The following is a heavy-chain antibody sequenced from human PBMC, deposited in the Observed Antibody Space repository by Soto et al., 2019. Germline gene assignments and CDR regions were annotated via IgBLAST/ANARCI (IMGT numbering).Heavy chain of an antibody. V-gene: IGHV1-18*01. CDR2: ISAFNGNT. CDR1: AYTFADYG. Sequence: ASVKVSCKASAYTFADYGIIWVRQAPGQGLEWMGWISAFNGNTNYAQKFQDRVTMTTDTSTTTAYMELRSLRSDDTAVYFCARARRTGYSHFDYWGQGTLVTVSS. D-gene: IGHD3-9*01. CDR3: ARARRTGYSHFDY. J-gene: IGHJ4*01.